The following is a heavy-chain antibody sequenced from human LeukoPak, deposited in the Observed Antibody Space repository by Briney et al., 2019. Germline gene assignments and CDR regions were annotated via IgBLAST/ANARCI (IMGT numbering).Heavy chain of an antibody. V-gene: IGHV4-31*03. CDR2: IYYSGST. CDR3: AAGPLGYCSGASCSAEDWYFDL. D-gene: IGHD2-15*01. CDR1: GGSISSGGYY. J-gene: IGHJ2*01. Sequence: SETLSLTCTVSGGSISSGGYYWSWIRQHPGKGLEWIGYIYYSGSTYCNPSLKSRVTISVDTSKNQFSLKLSSVTAADTAVYYCAAGPLGYCSGASCSAEDWYFDLWGRGTLVTVSS.